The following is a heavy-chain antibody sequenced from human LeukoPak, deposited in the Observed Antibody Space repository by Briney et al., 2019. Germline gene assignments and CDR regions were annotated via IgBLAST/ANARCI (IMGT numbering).Heavy chain of an antibody. CDR2: IWYDGSDK. D-gene: IGHD4-11*01. V-gene: IGHV3-33*01. CDR3: ARTKHDYSNPFDY. J-gene: IGHJ4*02. Sequence: GGSLRLSCAASGFTFSSYGMHWVRQAPGKGLEWVAVIWYDGSDKYYAESVKGRFTISRDNYKNTLYLQMNSLRVEDTAVYYCARTKHDYSNPFDYWGQGTLVTVSS. CDR1: GFTFSSYG.